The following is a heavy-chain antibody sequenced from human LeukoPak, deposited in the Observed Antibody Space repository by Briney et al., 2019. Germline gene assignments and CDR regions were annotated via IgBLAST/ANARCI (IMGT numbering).Heavy chain of an antibody. Sequence: GSLRLSCAASGFTFSTYWMHWVRQAPGKGLVWVSRIKSDGGTNYADSVKGRFTISRDNAKKTVSLQMNSLRPEDTGVYFCARAPSEIGGYYPEYFRHWGQGTLVTVSS. D-gene: IGHD3-22*01. CDR1: GFTFSTYW. V-gene: IGHV3-74*01. J-gene: IGHJ1*01. CDR3: ARAPSEIGGYYPEYFRH. CDR2: IKSDGGT.